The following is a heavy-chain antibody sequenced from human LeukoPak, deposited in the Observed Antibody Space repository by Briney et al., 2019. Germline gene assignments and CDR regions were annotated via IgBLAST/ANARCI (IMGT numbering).Heavy chain of an antibody. V-gene: IGHV3-30*02. Sequence: GGSLRLSCAASGFTFSSYGMHWVRQAPGKGLEWVAFIRYDGSNKYYADSVRGRFTISRDNSKNTLYLQMNSLRAEDTAVYYCATPYGSGSLVYPDVWGKGTTVTISS. CDR1: GFTFSSYG. CDR3: ATPYGSGSLVYPDV. J-gene: IGHJ6*04. D-gene: IGHD3-10*01. CDR2: IRYDGSNK.